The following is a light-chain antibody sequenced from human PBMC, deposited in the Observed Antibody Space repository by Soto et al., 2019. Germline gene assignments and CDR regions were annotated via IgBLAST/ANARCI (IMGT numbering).Light chain of an antibody. J-gene: IGLJ1*01. V-gene: IGLV1-44*01. CDR3: AAWDDSLNVYV. CDR2: TND. Sequence: QSQLIQPPPPPDTPGQRATIPCSGSSSNIGSNIVNWYQHVPGSAPKILIYTNDQRPSGVPDRFSGAKSGTSASLAISGLQSDDEADYYCAAWDDSLNVYVFGTGTKVTVL. CDR1: SSNIGSNI.